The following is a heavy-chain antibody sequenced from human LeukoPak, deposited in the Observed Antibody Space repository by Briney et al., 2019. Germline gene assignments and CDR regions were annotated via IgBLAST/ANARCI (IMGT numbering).Heavy chain of an antibody. Sequence: GGSLRLSCAASGFTFSDYYMSWIRQAPGKGLEWVSYISSSGSTIYYADSVKGRFTISRDISKNTLYLQMNSLRVEDTAVYYCARDLHPSGWSDFDCWGQGTLVTVSS. CDR3: ARDLHPSGWSDFDC. CDR2: ISSSGSTI. J-gene: IGHJ4*02. D-gene: IGHD6-19*01. V-gene: IGHV3-11*04. CDR1: GFTFSDYY.